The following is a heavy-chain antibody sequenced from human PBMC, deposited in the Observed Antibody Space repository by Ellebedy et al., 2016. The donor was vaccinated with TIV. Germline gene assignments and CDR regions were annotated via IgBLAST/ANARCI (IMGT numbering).Heavy chain of an antibody. CDR3: AGMNNYFNP. Sequence: GGSLRLXXAASGFTLGDHYMSWIRQAPGKGLECISHINIISTTIYYADSVKGRFTISRDNAKNSLFLQMNSLRAEDTAVYYCAGMNNYFNPWGQGTLVTVSS. J-gene: IGHJ5*02. CDR1: GFTLGDHY. CDR2: INIISTTI. V-gene: IGHV3-11*01.